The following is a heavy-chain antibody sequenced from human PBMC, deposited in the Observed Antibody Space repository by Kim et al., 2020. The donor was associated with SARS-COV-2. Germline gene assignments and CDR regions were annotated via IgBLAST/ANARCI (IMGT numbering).Heavy chain of an antibody. Sequence: STYYNPSLKSRVTISGDTSKNQFSLKLSSVTAADTAVYYCSRHQGSYFGYWGQGTLVTVSS. CDR2: ST. J-gene: IGHJ4*02. CDR3: SRHQGSYFGY. V-gene: IGHV4-39*01. D-gene: IGHD3-10*01.